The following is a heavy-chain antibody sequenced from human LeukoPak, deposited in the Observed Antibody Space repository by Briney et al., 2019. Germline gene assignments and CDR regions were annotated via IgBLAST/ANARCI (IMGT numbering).Heavy chain of an antibody. CDR2: IYYSGST. V-gene: IGHV4-59*08. CDR3: ARLGSDY. CDR1: GGHLSSFH. J-gene: IGHJ4*02. Sequence: SEPLSLTRSVSGGHLSSFHWSWIRQPPGKGVEGIGYIYYSGSTNYNPSLKSRVTISVDTSKNQFSLKLSSVTDADTAVYYCARLGSDYWGQGTLVTVSS.